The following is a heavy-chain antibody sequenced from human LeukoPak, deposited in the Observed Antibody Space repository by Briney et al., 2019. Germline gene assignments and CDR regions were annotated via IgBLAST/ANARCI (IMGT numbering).Heavy chain of an antibody. J-gene: IGHJ5*02. D-gene: IGHD6-13*01. Sequence: SGGSLRLSCAASGSTFRSSALHCVRQAPGKGLEWVSTISGSGSSTYYADSAKGRFTISRDNSKNTLYLQMNSLRAEDTAIYYCAKRDSSNMAYFDPWGQGTLVTVSS. CDR2: ISGSGSST. CDR1: GSTFRSSA. V-gene: IGHV3-23*01. CDR3: AKRDSSNMAYFDP.